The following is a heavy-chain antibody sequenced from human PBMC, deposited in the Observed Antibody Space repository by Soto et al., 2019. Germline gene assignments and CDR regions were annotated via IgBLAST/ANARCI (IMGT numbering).Heavy chain of an antibody. Sequence: WXLRLSCEASGFTFSSYWMSWVRQAPGKGLEWVANIKQDGSEKYYVDSVKGRFTISRDNAKNSLYLQMNSLRAEDTAVYYCARDRDLKAFDIWGQGTMVTVSS. V-gene: IGHV3-7*03. CDR3: ARDRDLKAFDI. CDR1: GFTFSSYW. CDR2: IKQDGSEK. J-gene: IGHJ3*02. D-gene: IGHD3-10*01.